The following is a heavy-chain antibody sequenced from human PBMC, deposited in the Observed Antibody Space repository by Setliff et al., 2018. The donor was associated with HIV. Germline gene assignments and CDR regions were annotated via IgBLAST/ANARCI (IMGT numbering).Heavy chain of an antibody. D-gene: IGHD3-22*01. CDR1: GYTFTSYY. CDR2: INPSGDST. Sequence: GASVKVSCKASGYTFTSYYMHWVRQAPGQGLEWMGIINPSGDSTNYAQKFQGRVTLTRDTSTSTVYMELSSLRSEDTAVYYCAREIGDYYDSSGYYPPTDYYYGMDVWGQGTTVTVSS. CDR3: AREIGDYYDSSGYYPPTDYYYGMDV. V-gene: IGHV1-46*01. J-gene: IGHJ6*02.